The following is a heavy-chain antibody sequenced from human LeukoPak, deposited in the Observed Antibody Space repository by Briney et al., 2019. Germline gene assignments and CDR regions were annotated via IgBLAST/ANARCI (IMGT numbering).Heavy chain of an antibody. CDR2: IYYSGST. Sequence: PSETLSLTCTVSGGSIRSDDYYWSWIRQPPGKGLEWFGYIYYSGSTYYNPSLKSRITMSVDTSKNQFSLKLSSVTAADTAVYYCVRARRLVIDYWGQGTLVTVSS. V-gene: IGHV4-30-4*08. CDR3: VRARRLVIDY. D-gene: IGHD1-26*01. CDR1: GGSIRSDDYY. J-gene: IGHJ4*02.